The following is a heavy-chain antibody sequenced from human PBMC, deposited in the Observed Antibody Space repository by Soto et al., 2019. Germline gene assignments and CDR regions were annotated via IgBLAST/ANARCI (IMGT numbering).Heavy chain of an antibody. CDR3: ARDLVYYGSGSRWFDP. CDR2: IYYSGST. J-gene: IGHJ5*02. D-gene: IGHD3-10*01. CDR1: GGSISSGDYY. Sequence: SETLSLTCTVSGGSISSGDYYWSWIRQPPGKGLEWIGYIYYSGSTYYNPSLKSRVTISVDTSKNQFSLKLSSVTAADTAVYYCARDLVYYGSGSRWFDPWGQGTLVTVSS. V-gene: IGHV4-30-4*01.